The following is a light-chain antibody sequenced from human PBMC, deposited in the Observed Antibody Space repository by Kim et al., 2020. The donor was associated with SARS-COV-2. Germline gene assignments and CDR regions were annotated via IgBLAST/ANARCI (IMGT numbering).Light chain of an antibody. CDR3: QQYNYYPYS. CDR1: QSISSW. J-gene: IGKJ2*03. Sequence: ASVGDRVTITCRASQSISSWLAGYQQKPGKAPKLLISMASSLESGVPSRFSGSGSGTEFTLTIISLQPDDFATYFCQQYNYYPYSFAQGTKLEI. CDR2: MAS. V-gene: IGKV1-5*03.